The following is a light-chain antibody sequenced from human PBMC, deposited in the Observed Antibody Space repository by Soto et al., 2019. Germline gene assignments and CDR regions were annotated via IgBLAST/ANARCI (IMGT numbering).Light chain of an antibody. CDR3: QQYSTSPLT. J-gene: IGKJ4*01. CDR1: QSVRTSF. V-gene: IGKV3-20*01. Sequence: EIVLTQSPGTLSLSPGGRATLSCRASQSVRTSFLAWYQHKPGQAPRLLIYGTSSRATGIPDRFSGSGSGTDFTLTISRLEPEDFAVYYCQQYSTSPLTFGGGTKVDIK. CDR2: GTS.